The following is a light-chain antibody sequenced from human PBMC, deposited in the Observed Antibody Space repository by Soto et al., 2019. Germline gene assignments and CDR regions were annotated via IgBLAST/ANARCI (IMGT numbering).Light chain of an antibody. J-gene: IGKJ1*01. Sequence: DIQLPQSPSTLSTSAGDRVTITCRASQSITPWLAWYQHKPGKAPKLLIYDASSLQSGAPSRFSGSGSGTEFTLTISSLQPDDFATYYCQHYNSSSWTCGQGTKGDI. CDR1: QSITPW. CDR2: DAS. CDR3: QHYNSSSWT. V-gene: IGKV1-5*01.